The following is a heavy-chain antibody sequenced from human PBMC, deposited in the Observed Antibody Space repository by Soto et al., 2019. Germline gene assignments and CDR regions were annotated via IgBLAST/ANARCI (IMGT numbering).Heavy chain of an antibody. CDR2: ISGSGSST. Sequence: EVQLLESGGGRIQPGGSLRLSCAASGFTFSSYAMNWVPQVPGKGLQWVSGISGSGSSTYYSDSVRGRFTISRDNSRNTLYLQMSSLRVEDTALYYCAKGDRNQPAVVDYWGQGTLVTVSS. J-gene: IGHJ4*02. V-gene: IGHV3-23*01. CDR1: GFTFSSYA. CDR3: AKGDRNQPAVVDY. D-gene: IGHD2-2*01.